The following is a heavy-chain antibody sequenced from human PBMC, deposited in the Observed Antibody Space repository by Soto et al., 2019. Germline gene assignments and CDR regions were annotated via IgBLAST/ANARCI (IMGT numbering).Heavy chain of an antibody. D-gene: IGHD1-26*01. V-gene: IGHV3-23*01. CDR2: ISDSGGST. CDR1: RFTFSSYA. J-gene: IGHJ4*02. CDR3: AKDRGWYSGTSDY. Sequence: GGSLRLSCAASRFTFSSYAMNWVRQAPGKGLEWVSVISDSGGSTYYADSVKGRFTISRDNSKNSLYLQMNSLRAEDTAVYYCAKDRGWYSGTSDYWGQGALVTVSS.